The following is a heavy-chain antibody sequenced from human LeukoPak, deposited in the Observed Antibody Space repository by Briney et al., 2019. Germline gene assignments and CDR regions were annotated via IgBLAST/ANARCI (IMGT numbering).Heavy chain of an antibody. D-gene: IGHD4-23*01. CDR3: ARGARWAYYFDY. CDR2: ISTRDNTI. Sequence: AGGSLRLSCAASGFTFSSYEMNWVRQAPGKGLEWVSYISTRDNTIQYADSVKGRFTISRDNANNSVFLQMNNLRAEDSAIYYCARGARWAYYFDYWGQGSLVTVSS. CDR1: GFTFSSYE. J-gene: IGHJ4*02. V-gene: IGHV3-48*03.